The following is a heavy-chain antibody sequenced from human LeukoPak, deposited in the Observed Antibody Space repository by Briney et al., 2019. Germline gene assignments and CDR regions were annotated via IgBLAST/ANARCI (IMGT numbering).Heavy chain of an antibody. Sequence: GGSLRLSCAASGFTFSDYYMSWIRQAPGKGLEWVSYISNTGSTIYYADSVKGRFTISRDNAKNSLYLQMNSLRAEDTALYYCAKDMFGGYGRFDYWGQGTLVTVSS. CDR2: ISNTGSTI. D-gene: IGHD5-12*01. CDR3: AKDMFGGYGRFDY. J-gene: IGHJ4*02. V-gene: IGHV3-11*01. CDR1: GFTFSDYY.